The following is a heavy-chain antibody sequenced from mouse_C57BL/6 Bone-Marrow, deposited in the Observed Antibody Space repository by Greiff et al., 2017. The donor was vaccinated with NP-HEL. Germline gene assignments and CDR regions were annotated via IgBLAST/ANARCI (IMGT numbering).Heavy chain of an antibody. V-gene: IGHV1-14*01. CDR3: ARRGLYDYDGYYFDY. D-gene: IGHD2-4*01. J-gene: IGHJ2*01. CDR1: GYTFTSYV. Sequence: VQLQQSGPELVKPGASVKMSCKASGYTFTSYVMHWVKQKPGQGLEWIGYIYPYNDGTKYNEKFKGKATLTSDKSSSTAYMELSSLTSEDSAVYYCARRGLYDYDGYYFDYWGQGTTLTVSS. CDR2: IYPYNDGT.